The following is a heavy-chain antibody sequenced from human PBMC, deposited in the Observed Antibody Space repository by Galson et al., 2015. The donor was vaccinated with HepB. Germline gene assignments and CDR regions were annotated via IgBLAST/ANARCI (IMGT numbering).Heavy chain of an antibody. CDR1: GFLFSTYN. J-gene: IGHJ4*02. CDR2: ISYDGSEV. Sequence: SLRLSCAASGFLFSTYNFHWIRQAPGKGLEWVAFISYDGSEVYYTASVKGRFTISRDNSENTLYLQMNSLRLEDTALYYCAREDLVVVPAAASFFDYWGRGTLVTVSS. CDR3: AREDLVVVPAAASFFDY. D-gene: IGHD2-2*01. V-gene: IGHV3-30-3*01.